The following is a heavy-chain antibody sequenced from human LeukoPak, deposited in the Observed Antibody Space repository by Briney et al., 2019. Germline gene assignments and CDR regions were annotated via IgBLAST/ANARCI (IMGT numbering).Heavy chain of an antibody. Sequence: GGSLRLSCAASGFTFSDYYMSWIRQAPGKGLEWVSYISSSGSTIYYADSVKGRFTISRDNANNSLYLQMNSLRAEDTAVYYCARRARVRMVYFYYFMDIWGKGTTVTVSS. V-gene: IGHV3-11*01. CDR1: GFTFSDYY. D-gene: IGHD2-8*01. CDR2: ISSSGSTI. J-gene: IGHJ6*03. CDR3: ARRARVRMVYFYYFMDI.